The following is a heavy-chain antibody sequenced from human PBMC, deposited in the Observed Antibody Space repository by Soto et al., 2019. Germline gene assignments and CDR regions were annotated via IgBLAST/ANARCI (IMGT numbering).Heavy chain of an antibody. CDR2: SSATGAGT. J-gene: IGHJ4*02. CDR3: AKDRRAGGNYGFYSDF. Sequence: EVQLLESGGGLVQPGGSLRLSCAASGFTFSSYGMTWVRQAPGKGLEWVSFSSATGAGTYYADSVKGRFTISRDNSKNTLYLQMTSPRADDTAVYYCAKDRRAGGNYGFYSDFWGQGALVSVSS. CDR1: GFTFSSYG. D-gene: IGHD1-7*01. V-gene: IGHV3-23*01.